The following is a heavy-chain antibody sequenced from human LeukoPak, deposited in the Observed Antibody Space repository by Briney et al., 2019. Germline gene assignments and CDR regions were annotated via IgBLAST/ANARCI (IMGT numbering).Heavy chain of an antibody. CDR2: IYSSGST. CDR3: AREDYDSSGYPMGNWFDP. Sequence: PSETLSLTCAVYGGSFSGYYWSWIRQPPGKGLEWIGYIYSSGSTNYNPSLKSRVTISVDTSKNQFSLRLSSVTAADTAVYYCAREDYDSSGYPMGNWFDPWGQGTLVTVSS. J-gene: IGHJ5*02. CDR1: GGSFSGYY. V-gene: IGHV4-59*01. D-gene: IGHD3-22*01.